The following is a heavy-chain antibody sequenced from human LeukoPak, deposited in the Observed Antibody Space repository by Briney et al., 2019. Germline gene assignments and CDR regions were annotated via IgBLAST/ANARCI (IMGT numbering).Heavy chain of an antibody. CDR2: IGGGGST. CDR1: GFTFSNYA. D-gene: IGHD5-12*01. J-gene: IGHJ4*02. CDR3: AKRTYSGFFDY. V-gene: IGHV3-23*01. Sequence: GGSLRLSCAASGFTFSNYAMSWVRQAPGRGLEWVSLIGGGGSTYYADSVKGRFTISRDNSKNTLYLQMNSLRAEDTAVYYCAKRTYSGFFDYWGQGTLVTVSS.